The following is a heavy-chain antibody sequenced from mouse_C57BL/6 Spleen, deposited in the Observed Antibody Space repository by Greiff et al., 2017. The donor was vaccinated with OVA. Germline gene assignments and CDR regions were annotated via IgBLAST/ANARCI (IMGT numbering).Heavy chain of an antibody. V-gene: IGHV5-9-1*02. Sequence: EVKLVESGEGLVKPGGSLKLSCAASGFTFSTYAMSWVRQTPEKRLEWVAYISSGGDYIYYADTVKGRFTISRDDARNTLDLQMSSLKSEDTAMYYCTRDMDNNVMDYWGQGTSVTVSS. D-gene: IGHD1-1*02. CDR3: TRDMDNNVMDY. CDR1: GFTFSTYA. J-gene: IGHJ4*01. CDR2: ISSGGDYI.